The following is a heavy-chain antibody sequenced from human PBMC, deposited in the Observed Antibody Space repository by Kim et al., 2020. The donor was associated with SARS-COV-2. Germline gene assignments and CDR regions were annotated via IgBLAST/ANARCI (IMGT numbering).Heavy chain of an antibody. CDR1: GGSISSSSYY. Sequence: SETLSLTCTVSGGSISSSSYYWGWIRQPPGKGLEWIGSIYYSGSTYYNPSLKSRVTISVDTSKNQFSLKLSSVTAADTAVYYCARRGIVVVPAATHRRDDNWFDPWGQGTLVTVSS. D-gene: IGHD2-2*01. J-gene: IGHJ5*02. V-gene: IGHV4-39*01. CDR3: ARRGIVVVPAATHRRDDNWFDP. CDR2: IYYSGST.